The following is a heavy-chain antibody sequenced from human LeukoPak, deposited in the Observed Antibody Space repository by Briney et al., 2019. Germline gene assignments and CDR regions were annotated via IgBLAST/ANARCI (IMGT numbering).Heavy chain of an antibody. CDR2: INSDGSST. J-gene: IGHJ6*03. CDR3: ARGLAIRPHFYYYYMDV. V-gene: IGHV3-74*01. D-gene: IGHD3-16*01. CDR1: GFTFSSYW. Sequence: GGSLRLSCAASGFTFSSYWMHWVRQAPGKGLVWVSRINSDGSSTSYADSVKGRFTISRDNAKNTLYLQMNSLRAEDTAVYYCARGLAIRPHFYYYYMDVWRKGTTVTVS.